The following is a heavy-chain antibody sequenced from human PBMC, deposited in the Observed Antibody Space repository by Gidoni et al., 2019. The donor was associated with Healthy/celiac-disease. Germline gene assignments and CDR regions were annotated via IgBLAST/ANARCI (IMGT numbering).Heavy chain of an antibody. CDR1: GFSLSTSGVG. J-gene: IGHJ3*02. Sequence: QITLKESGPTLVKPTQTLTLTCTFSGFSLSTSGVGVGWIRQPPGKALEWLALIYWDDDKRYSPSLKSRLTITKDTSKNQVVLTMTNMDPVDTATYYCAHKAYCTNGVCPRVVAFDIWGQGTMVTVSS. D-gene: IGHD2-8*01. V-gene: IGHV2-5*02. CDR3: AHKAYCTNGVCPRVVAFDI. CDR2: IYWDDDK.